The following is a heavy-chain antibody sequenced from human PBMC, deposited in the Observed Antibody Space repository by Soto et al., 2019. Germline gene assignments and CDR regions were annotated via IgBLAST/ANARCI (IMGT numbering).Heavy chain of an antibody. D-gene: IGHD6-13*01. J-gene: IGHJ3*02. Sequence: ASVKVSCKASGGTFSSYAISWVRQAPGQGLEWMGWISAYNGNTNYAQKLQGRVTMTTDTSTSTAYMELRSLRSDDTAVYYCGRDPATDSSSWRAFDIWGQGTMVTVSS. V-gene: IGHV1-18*01. CDR3: GRDPATDSSSWRAFDI. CDR1: GGTFSSYA. CDR2: ISAYNGNT.